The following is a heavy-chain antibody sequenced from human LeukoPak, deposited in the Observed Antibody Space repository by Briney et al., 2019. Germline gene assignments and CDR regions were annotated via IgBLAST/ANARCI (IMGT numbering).Heavy chain of an antibody. CDR1: GFTFSSYA. Sequence: GRSLRLSCAASGFTFSSYAMHWVRQAPGKGLEWVAVISYDGSNKYYADSVKGRFTISRDNSKNTLYLQMNSLRAEDTAVYYCARYWETYFSGYYLRYFDYWGQGTLVTVSS. CDR3: ARYWETYFSGYYLRYFDY. D-gene: IGHD3-22*01. V-gene: IGHV3-30*14. CDR2: ISYDGSNK. J-gene: IGHJ4*02.